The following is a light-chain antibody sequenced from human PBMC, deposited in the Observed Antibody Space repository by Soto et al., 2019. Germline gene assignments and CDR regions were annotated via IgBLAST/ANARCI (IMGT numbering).Light chain of an antibody. Sequence: DIVMTQSPSTLSASVGDRVTITCRASQSISSTLAWYQQKPGQAPRLLIYSASSMASGIPSRFSGSGSGTEFTLTISSLQSEDFATYYCQQYNNYPRTFGQGTKVEIK. J-gene: IGKJ1*01. CDR3: QQYNNYPRT. CDR2: SAS. V-gene: IGKV1-5*01. CDR1: QSISST.